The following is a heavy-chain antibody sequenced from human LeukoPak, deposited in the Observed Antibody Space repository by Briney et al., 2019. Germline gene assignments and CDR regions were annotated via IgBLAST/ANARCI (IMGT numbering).Heavy chain of an antibody. CDR2: INSDGSST. Sequence: GGSLRLSCAASGFTFSSYWMHWVRQAPGKGLVWVSRINSDGSSTSYADSVKGRFTISRDNAKNTLYLQMNSLRAEDTAVYCCARESHQFRYAFDIWGQGTMVTVSS. V-gene: IGHV3-74*01. CDR3: ARESHQFRYAFDI. D-gene: IGHD2-2*01. CDR1: GFTFSSYW. J-gene: IGHJ3*02.